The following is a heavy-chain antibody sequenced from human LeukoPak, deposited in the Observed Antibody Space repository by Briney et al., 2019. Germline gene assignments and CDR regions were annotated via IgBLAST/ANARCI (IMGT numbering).Heavy chain of an antibody. V-gene: IGHV3-74*01. CDR2: INSDGSST. Sequence: TGGSLRLSCAASGFTFSSYWMHWVRQAPGKGLVWVSRINSDGSSTTYADSVKGRFTISRDNAKNSLFLQLDSLRAEDTAVYYCARGKYYFDYWGQGTLVTVSS. CDR1: GFTFSSYW. CDR3: ARGKYYFDY. J-gene: IGHJ4*02.